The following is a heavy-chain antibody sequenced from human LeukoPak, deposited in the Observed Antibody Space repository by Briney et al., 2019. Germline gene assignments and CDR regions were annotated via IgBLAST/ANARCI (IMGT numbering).Heavy chain of an antibody. J-gene: IGHJ4*02. V-gene: IGHV1-69*13. CDR1: GFTFTTYG. CDR2: IIPIFDTG. D-gene: IGHD3-22*01. CDR3: ARTYYYDGSGYYFDY. Sequence: SVTVSCKASGFTFTTYGFSWVRQAPGQGLEWMGGIIPIFDTGNYAQKFQGRLTITADESTSTAYMELSSLRSEDTAVYYCARTYYYDGSGYYFDYWGQGTLVTVSS.